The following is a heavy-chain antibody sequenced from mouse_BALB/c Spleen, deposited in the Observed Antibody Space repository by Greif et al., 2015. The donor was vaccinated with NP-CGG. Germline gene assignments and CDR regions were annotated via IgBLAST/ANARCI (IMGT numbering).Heavy chain of an antibody. CDR3: TRWGGIYDGFDFDV. CDR2: IDPETGGT. J-gene: IGHJ1*01. Sequence: VQLQQSGAELVRPGASVTLSCKASGYTFTDYEMLWVKQTPVHGLEWIGAIDPETGGTAYNQKFKGKATLTADKSSSPAYMELRSLTSEDSAVYYCTRWGGIYDGFDFDVWGAGTTVTVSS. CDR1: GYTFTDYE. D-gene: IGHD2-3*01. V-gene: IGHV1-15*01.